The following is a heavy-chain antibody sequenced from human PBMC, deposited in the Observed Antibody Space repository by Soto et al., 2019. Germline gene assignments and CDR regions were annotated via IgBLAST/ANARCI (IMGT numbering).Heavy chain of an antibody. CDR2: VYVDDSDT. V-gene: IGHV5-51*01. Sequence: GESLKISCEDSGYRFTSYWIAWVRQMPGKGLEWMGIVYVDDSDTKYSPSFQGQVTISVDKSISTAYLHWSSLKASDTATYYCARLVNYYFGMDVWGLGTTVTVSS. CDR3: ARLVNYYFGMDV. J-gene: IGHJ6*02. CDR1: GYRFTSYW.